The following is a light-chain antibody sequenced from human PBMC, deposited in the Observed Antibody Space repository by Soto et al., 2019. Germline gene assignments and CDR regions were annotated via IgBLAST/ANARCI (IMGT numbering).Light chain of an antibody. CDR1: QSVGNS. Sequence: EIVMTQFPATLSVSPGERATLFCRASQSVGNSLAWYQQKPGQAPRLLFYRASSRATGIAARFSGSGSGTEFTLTISSLQSEDFAVYYCQQYKNWYTFGQGTKLEIK. V-gene: IGKV3-15*01. CDR2: RAS. CDR3: QQYKNWYT. J-gene: IGKJ2*01.